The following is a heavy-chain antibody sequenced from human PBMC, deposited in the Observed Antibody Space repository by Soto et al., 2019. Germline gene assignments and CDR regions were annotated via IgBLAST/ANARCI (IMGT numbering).Heavy chain of an antibody. Sequence: PGGSLRLSCAASGFTFSSYWLSWVRQAPGKGLEWVANIKQDGSEKYYVDSVKGRFTISRDNAKNSLYLQMNSLRAEDTAVYYFARDHTYSYGFAGMDIWGHANTVTVSS. J-gene: IGHJ6*02. CDR3: ARDHTYSYGFAGMDI. D-gene: IGHD3-10*01. V-gene: IGHV3-7*03. CDR2: IKQDGSEK. CDR1: GFTFSSYW.